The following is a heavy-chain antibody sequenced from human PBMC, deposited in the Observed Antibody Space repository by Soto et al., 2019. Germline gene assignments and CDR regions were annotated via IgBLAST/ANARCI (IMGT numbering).Heavy chain of an antibody. Sequence: PSQTLSLTCVISGDRVSSNIPAWNWIRQSPSRGLEWLGRTYYRSKWNTDYAVSVKSRIIIHPDPSKNQFPLQLNSVTPEDTAVYYCMLGSGWKDFDYWGQGTLVTVSS. CDR2: TYYRSKWNT. J-gene: IGHJ4*02. D-gene: IGHD3-22*01. CDR3: MLGSGWKDFDY. V-gene: IGHV6-1*01. CDR1: GDRVSSNIPA.